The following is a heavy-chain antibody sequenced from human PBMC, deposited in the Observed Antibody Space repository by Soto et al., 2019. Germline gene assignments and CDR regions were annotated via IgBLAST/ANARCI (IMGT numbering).Heavy chain of an antibody. V-gene: IGHV4-30-4*01. J-gene: IGHJ4*02. CDR1: GGSISSGNYF. Sequence: QVQLQESGPGLVKPSQTLSLTSTVSGGSISSGNYFWSWIRQPPGKGLEWIGYIYYSGSTYYNPSLKSRVTISVDTSKNQFSLKLSSVTAADTAVYYCARAEPPYYDFWSGFFDSWGQGTLVTVSS. CDR2: IYYSGST. CDR3: ARAEPPYYDFWSGFFDS. D-gene: IGHD3-3*01.